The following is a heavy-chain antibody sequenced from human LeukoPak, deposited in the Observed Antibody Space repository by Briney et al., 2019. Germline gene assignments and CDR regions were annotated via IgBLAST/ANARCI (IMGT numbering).Heavy chain of an antibody. CDR3: ARHRLSYGSGSPWAFDI. Sequence: SETLSLTCAVYGESFSDYWWSWIRQPPGKGLEWIGEVNHSGSTNYNPSLKSRVTISVDTSKNQFSLKLSSVTAADTAVYYCARHRLSYGSGSPWAFDIWGQGTMVTVSS. CDR1: GESFSDYW. V-gene: IGHV4-34*01. CDR2: VNHSGST. D-gene: IGHD3-10*01. J-gene: IGHJ3*02.